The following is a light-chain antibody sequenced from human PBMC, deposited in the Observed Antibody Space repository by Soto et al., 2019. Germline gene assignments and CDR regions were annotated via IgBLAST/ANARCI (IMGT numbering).Light chain of an antibody. J-gene: IGKJ4*01. CDR1: XSVSSSY. V-gene: IGKV3-20*01. Sequence: EIVLTQSPGTLSLSPGERATLSCRAXXSVSSSYLAWYQQKPGQAPRLLIYGASSRATGIPDRFSGSGSGTDFTLTISRLEPEDFAVYYCQQYGSSPTFGGGTKVEIK. CDR3: QQYGSSPT. CDR2: GAS.